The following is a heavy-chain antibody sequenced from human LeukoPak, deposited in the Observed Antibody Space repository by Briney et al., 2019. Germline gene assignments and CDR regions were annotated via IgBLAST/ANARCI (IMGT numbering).Heavy chain of an antibody. D-gene: IGHD2-8*02. J-gene: IGHJ4*02. CDR3: AKSGVGGVKYYFDY. V-gene: IGHV3-23*01. Sequence: GGSLRLSCAASGFTFSSYGMSWVRQAPGKGMEWVSGISGSGSNTYYADSVKGRFTMSRDTSKNTLYLQMNSLRAEDTAVYFCAKSGVGGVKYYFDYWGQGTLVTVSS. CDR2: ISGSGSNT. CDR1: GFTFSSYG.